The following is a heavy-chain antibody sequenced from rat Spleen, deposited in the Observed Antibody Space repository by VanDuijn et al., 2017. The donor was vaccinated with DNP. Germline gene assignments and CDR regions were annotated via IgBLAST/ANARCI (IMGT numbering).Heavy chain of an antibody. CDR2: ISYDGSDT. V-gene: IGHV5-7*01. CDR1: GFTFSAYN. J-gene: IGHJ2*01. Sequence: EVQLVESGGGLVQPGRSLKLSCAASGFTFSAYNMAWVRQAPKRGLEWVATISYDGSDTNYRDSVKGRFTISRDNARSTLYLQMDSLRSEDTATYYCAKPDYWGQGVMVTVSS. CDR3: AKPDY.